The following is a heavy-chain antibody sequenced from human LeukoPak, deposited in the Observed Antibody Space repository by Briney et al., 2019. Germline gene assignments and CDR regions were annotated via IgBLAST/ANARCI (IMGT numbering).Heavy chain of an antibody. CDR1: GYSFTSYW. Sequence: GESLKISCKGSGYSFTSYWIAWVRQMPGKGLEWMGIIYPGDSDTRYRPSFQGQVTISVDKSSSTAYLQWSGLKASDTAMYYCARRQGYGSASYYFDYWGHGTLVTVSS. CDR2: IYPGDSDT. V-gene: IGHV5-51*01. J-gene: IGHJ4*01. CDR3: ARRQGYGSASYYFDY. D-gene: IGHD6-19*01.